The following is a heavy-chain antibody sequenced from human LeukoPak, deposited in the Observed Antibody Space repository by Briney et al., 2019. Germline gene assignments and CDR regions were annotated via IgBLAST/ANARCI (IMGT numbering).Heavy chain of an antibody. J-gene: IGHJ4*02. D-gene: IGHD6-19*01. Sequence: PGGSLRLSCAASGFTFNRYNMNWVRRAPGKGLEWVSSISTSSSYIYYADSVRGRFTISRDNAKNSLYLQMNSLRAEDTAVYYCAKDVDSVAGTFWDQGTLVTVSS. CDR2: ISTSSSYI. CDR3: AKDVDSVAGTF. CDR1: GFTFNRYN. V-gene: IGHV3-21*01.